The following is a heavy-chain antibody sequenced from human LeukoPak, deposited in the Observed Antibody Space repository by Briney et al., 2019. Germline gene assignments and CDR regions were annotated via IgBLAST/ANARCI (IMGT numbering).Heavy chain of an antibody. CDR3: ARGSRGYSYG. V-gene: IGHV4-39*07. J-gene: IGHJ4*02. Sequence: SETLSLTCTVSGGSISSSSYYWGWIRQPPGKGLEWIGSINYSGNTYYNPSLKSRVTISVDTSKNQFSLKLSSVTAADTAVYYCARGSRGYSYGWGQGTLVTVSS. CDR2: INYSGNT. CDR1: GGSISSSSYY. D-gene: IGHD5-18*01.